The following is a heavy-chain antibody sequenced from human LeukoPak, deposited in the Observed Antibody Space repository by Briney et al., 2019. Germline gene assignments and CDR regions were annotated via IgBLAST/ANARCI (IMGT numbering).Heavy chain of an antibody. V-gene: IGHV4-59*08. Sequence: SETLSLTGTVSGGSISSYYWSWIRQPPGKGLEWIGSIYHSGSTYYNPSLKSRVTISVDTSKNQFSLKLSSVTAADTAVYYCARFGSSDAFDIWGQGTMVTVSS. CDR1: GGSISSYY. J-gene: IGHJ3*02. D-gene: IGHD6-13*01. CDR2: IYHSGST. CDR3: ARFGSSDAFDI.